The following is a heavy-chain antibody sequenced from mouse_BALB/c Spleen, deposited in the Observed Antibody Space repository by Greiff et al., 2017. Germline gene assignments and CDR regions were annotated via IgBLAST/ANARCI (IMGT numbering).Heavy chain of an antibody. J-gene: IGHJ1*01. Sequence: DVHLVESGPGLVKPSQSLSLTCTVTGYSITSDYAWNWIRQFPGNKLEWMGYISYSGSTSYNPSLKSRISITRDTSKNQFFLQLNSVTTEDTATYYCATSYDNWYFDVWGAGTTVTVSS. CDR2: ISYSGST. D-gene: IGHD2-10*01. V-gene: IGHV3-2*02. CDR3: ATSYDNWYFDV. CDR1: GYSITSDYA.